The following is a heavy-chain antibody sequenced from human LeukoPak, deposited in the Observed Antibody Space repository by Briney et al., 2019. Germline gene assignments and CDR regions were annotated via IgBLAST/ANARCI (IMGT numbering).Heavy chain of an antibody. CDR3: ATGGYSYGFFDY. Sequence: HPGGSLRLSRAASGFTFSSYGMSWVRQAPGKGLEWVSAISGSGGSTYYADSVKGRFTISRDNSKNTLYLQMNSLRVEDTAVHYCATGGYSYGFFDYWGQGTLVTVSS. V-gene: IGHV3-23*01. CDR1: GFTFSSYG. CDR2: ISGSGGST. J-gene: IGHJ4*02. D-gene: IGHD5-18*01.